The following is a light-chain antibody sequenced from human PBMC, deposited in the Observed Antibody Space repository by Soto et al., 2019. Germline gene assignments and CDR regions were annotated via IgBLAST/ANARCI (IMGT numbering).Light chain of an antibody. J-gene: IGLJ2*01. V-gene: IGLV6-57*04. CDR2: EDN. Sequence: KFMLTQPHSVSESPGKTVTISCTRSSGSIASNYVQWYQQRPGSAPTTVIYEDNQRPSGVPDRFSGSIDSSSNSASLTISGLKTEDEADYYCQSYDSSNPVVFGGGTKLTVL. CDR1: SGSIASNY. CDR3: QSYDSSNPVV.